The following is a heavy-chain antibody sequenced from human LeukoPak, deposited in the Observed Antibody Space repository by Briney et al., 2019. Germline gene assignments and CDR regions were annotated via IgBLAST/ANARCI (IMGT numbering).Heavy chain of an antibody. D-gene: IGHD1-26*01. CDR1: GFTFSSYS. V-gene: IGHV3-48*02. Sequence: QSGGSLRLSCAASGFTFSSYSMNWVRQAPGKGLEWVSHITASGTAMFYADSVKGRFTISRDNAKNPLYLQMNSLRDEDTAVYYCASSGSYRFDYWGQGTLVTVSS. CDR2: ITASGTAM. CDR3: ASSGSYRFDY. J-gene: IGHJ4*02.